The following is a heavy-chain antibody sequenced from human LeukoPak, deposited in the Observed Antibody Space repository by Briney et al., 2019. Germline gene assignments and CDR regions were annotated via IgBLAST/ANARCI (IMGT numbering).Heavy chain of an antibody. J-gene: IGHJ4*02. V-gene: IGHV1-69*05. CDR3: AREFRNYDILTGCPTSLFDY. CDR2: IIPIFGTA. CDR1: GGTFSSYA. Sequence: ASVKVSCKASGGTFSSYAISWVRQAPGQGLEWMGGIIPIFGTANYAQKFQGRVTITTDESTSTAYMELSSLRSEDTAVYYCAREFRNYDILTGCPTSLFDYWGQGTLVTVCS. D-gene: IGHD3-9*01.